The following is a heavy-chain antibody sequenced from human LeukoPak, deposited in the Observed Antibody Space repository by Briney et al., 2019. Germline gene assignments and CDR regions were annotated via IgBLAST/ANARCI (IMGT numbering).Heavy chain of an antibody. Sequence: PSETLSLTCAVYGGSFSGYYWSWIRQPPGKGLEWIVEINHSGSTNYNPSHKSRVTRSVDTSKNQFSLKLSSVTAADTAVYYCARPAGYPGLNYFDYWGQGTLVTVSS. V-gene: IGHV4-34*01. CDR1: GGSFSGYY. CDR2: INHSGST. CDR3: ARPAGYPGLNYFDY. J-gene: IGHJ4*02. D-gene: IGHD6-25*01.